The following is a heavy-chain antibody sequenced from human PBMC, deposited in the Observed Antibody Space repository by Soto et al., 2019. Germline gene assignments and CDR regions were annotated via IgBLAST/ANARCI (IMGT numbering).Heavy chain of an antibody. CDR3: ARHRATQMTTVVRSAFDI. D-gene: IGHD4-17*01. V-gene: IGHV5-51*01. CDR2: IYPGDSDT. Sequence: GESLKISCKGSGYSFTSYWIGWVRQMPGKGLEWMGIIYPGDSDTRYSPSFQGQVTISANKSISTAYLLWSSLKASDTAMYYCARHRATQMTTVVRSAFDIWGQGTMVTVSS. CDR1: GYSFTSYW. J-gene: IGHJ3*02.